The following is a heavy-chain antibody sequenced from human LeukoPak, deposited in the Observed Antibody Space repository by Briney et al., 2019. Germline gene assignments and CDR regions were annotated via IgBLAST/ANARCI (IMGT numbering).Heavy chain of an antibody. V-gene: IGHV4-38-2*02. CDR1: GYSISSGYY. CDR3: ARAYGGNSGFDY. Sequence: SETLSLTCTVSGYSISSGYYWGWIRPPPGKGLEWIGSIYHSGSTYYNPSLKSRVTISVDTSKNQFSLKLSSATAADTAVYYCARAYGGNSGFDYWGQGTLVTVSS. J-gene: IGHJ4*02. CDR2: IYHSGST. D-gene: IGHD4-23*01.